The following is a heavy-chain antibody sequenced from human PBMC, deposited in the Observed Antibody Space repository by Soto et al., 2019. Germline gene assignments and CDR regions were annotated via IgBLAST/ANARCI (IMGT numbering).Heavy chain of an antibody. CDR1: GGSISSYY. J-gene: IGHJ5*02. D-gene: IGHD3-3*01. Sequence: SETPSLTCTVSGGSISSYYWSWIRQPPGKGLEWIGYIYYSGSTNYNPSLKSRVTISVDTSKNQFSLKLSSVTAADTAVYYCARGLTYYDFWSGPENWFDPWGQGTLVTVSS. CDR2: IYYSGST. CDR3: ARGLTYYDFWSGPENWFDP. V-gene: IGHV4-59*01.